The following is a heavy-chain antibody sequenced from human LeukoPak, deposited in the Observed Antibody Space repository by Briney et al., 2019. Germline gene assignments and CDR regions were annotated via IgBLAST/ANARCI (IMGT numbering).Heavy chain of an antibody. J-gene: IGHJ6*02. Sequence: GGSLRLSCAASGFTFSSYDMSWVRQAPGKGLEWVSFIRSDGGSTLYADSVKGRFTISRDNAKNSLYLQMNSLRAEDTAVYYCARDGAPYSSSSGGMDVWGQGTTVTVSS. CDR2: IRSDGGST. D-gene: IGHD6-6*01. V-gene: IGHV3-21*01. CDR1: GFTFSSYD. CDR3: ARDGAPYSSSSGGMDV.